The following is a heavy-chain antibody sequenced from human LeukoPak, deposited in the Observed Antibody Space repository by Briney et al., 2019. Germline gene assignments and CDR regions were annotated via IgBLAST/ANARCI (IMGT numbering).Heavy chain of an antibody. J-gene: IGHJ3*02. V-gene: IGHV3-48*03. CDR1: GCTFSSYV. CDR2: ISSSCRTI. CDR3: ARASHDAFDI. Sequence: GGSLRLSCAASGCTFSSYVMNWVRQAPGKGLEGVSGISSSCRTIYYADSVKGRFTISRDNAKNSLYLQMNSLRAEDTAVYYCARASHDAFDIWGQGTMVTVSS.